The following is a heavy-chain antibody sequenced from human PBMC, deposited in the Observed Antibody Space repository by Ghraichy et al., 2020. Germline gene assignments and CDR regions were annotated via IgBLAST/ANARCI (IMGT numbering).Heavy chain of an antibody. CDR3: AHRRGGTVPLNDAFDF. J-gene: IGHJ3*01. V-gene: IGHV2-5*01. CDR2: IYWNDEK. CDR1: GFSLSTSTVG. Sequence: SGPTLVKPTDTLTLTCTFAGFSLSTSTVGVGWIRQTPGKGLECLGIIYWNDEKRYSPSLKSRLTITKGTSKDQVVLRVTNLVPVDTGTYYCAHRRGGTVPLNDAFDFWGQGTMVTVSS. D-gene: IGHD4-17*01.